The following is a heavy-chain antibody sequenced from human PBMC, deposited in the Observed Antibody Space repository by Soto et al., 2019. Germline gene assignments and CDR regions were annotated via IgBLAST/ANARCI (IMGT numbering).Heavy chain of an antibody. J-gene: IGHJ1*01. CDR3: AWEASRGLNH. Sequence: QVQLVQSGAEVKKPGASVTVSCKASGYTFTSYDINWVRQATGQGLEGMGWMNPNSGNTGYAQKFQGRVTMTRNTSISTAYMELSSLRSEYTAVYYGAWEASRGLNHWGQGTLFTVSS. V-gene: IGHV1-8*01. CDR2: MNPNSGNT. CDR1: GYTFTSYD. D-gene: IGHD1-26*01.